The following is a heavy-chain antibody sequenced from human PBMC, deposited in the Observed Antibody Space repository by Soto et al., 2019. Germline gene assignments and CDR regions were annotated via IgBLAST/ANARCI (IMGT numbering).Heavy chain of an antibody. D-gene: IGHD6-13*01. V-gene: IGHV1-3*01. CDR3: ARRPSSWSYYYYYGMDV. J-gene: IGHJ6*02. Sequence: ASVKPTSKASGYALTRYAMHWGIKATGQRLEWMGWINAGNGNTKYSQKFQGRVTITRDTSASTAYMELSSLRSEDTAVYYCARRPSSWSYYYYYGMDVWGQGTTVTVSS. CDR1: GYALTRYA. CDR2: INAGNGNT.